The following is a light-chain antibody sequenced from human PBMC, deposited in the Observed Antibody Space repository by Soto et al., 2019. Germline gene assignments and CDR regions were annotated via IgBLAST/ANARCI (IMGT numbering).Light chain of an antibody. CDR2: SNT. CDR1: SSNIGSHT. V-gene: IGLV1-44*01. J-gene: IGLJ2*01. Sequence: QSVLTQPPSASGTPGQTIAISCSGGSSNIGSHTVNWYQQLPGTAPRLLIYSNTQRHSGVADRFSGSKSGKSASLAIRGLQSEYEGDYFCAAWDDSLKGVVFGGGTKLTVL. CDR3: AAWDDSLKGVV.